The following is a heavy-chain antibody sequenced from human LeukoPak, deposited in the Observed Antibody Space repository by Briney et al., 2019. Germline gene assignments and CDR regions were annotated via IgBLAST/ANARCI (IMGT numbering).Heavy chain of an antibody. CDR1: GFTFSSYG. J-gene: IGHJ6*02. Sequence: PGGSLRLSCAASGFTFSSYGMHWVRQAPGKGLEWVAGIWYDGSNKYYADSVKGRFTISRDNSKNTLYLQMNSLRAEDTAVYYCARGGTYYDFWSGYSYYYGMDVWGQGTTVTVSS. D-gene: IGHD3-3*01. CDR2: IWYDGSNK. V-gene: IGHV3-33*01. CDR3: ARGGTYYDFWSGYSYYYGMDV.